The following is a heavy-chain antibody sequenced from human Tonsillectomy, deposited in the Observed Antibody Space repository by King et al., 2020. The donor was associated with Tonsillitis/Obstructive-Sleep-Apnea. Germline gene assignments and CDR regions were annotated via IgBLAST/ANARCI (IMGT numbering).Heavy chain of an antibody. J-gene: IGHJ6*03. CDR3: AYSNPYYYYYYMDV. CDR2: INSDGSST. Sequence: VQLVESGGGLVQPGGSLRLSCAASGFTFSSYWMHWVRQAPGKGLVWVSRINSDGSSTNYADSVKGRFTISRDNAKNTLYLQMNSLRAEDTAVYYCAYSNPYYYYYYMDVWGKGTTVTVSS. V-gene: IGHV3-74*02. CDR1: GFTFSSYW. D-gene: IGHD4-11*01.